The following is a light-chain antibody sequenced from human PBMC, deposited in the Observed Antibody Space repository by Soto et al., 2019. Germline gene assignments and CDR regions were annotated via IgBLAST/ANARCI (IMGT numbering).Light chain of an antibody. CDR2: EVS. CDR3: SSYAGSNNALRV. V-gene: IGLV2-8*01. CDR1: SSDVGGYNY. J-gene: IGLJ1*01. Sequence: QSVLTQPPSASGSPGQSVTISCTGTSSDVGGYNYVSWYQQHPGKAPKLMIYEVSKRPSGVPDRFSGSKSGNTASLTVSGLQAEDEADYYCSSYAGSNNALRVFGTGTKVTVL.